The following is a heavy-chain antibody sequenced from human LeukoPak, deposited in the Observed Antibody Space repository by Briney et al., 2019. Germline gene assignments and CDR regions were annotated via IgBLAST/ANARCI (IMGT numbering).Heavy chain of an antibody. V-gene: IGHV3-11*04. CDR3: ARAATGSNGYYYL. CDR1: GFSPSFSDYY. D-gene: IGHD3-22*01. Sequence: PGGSLRLSCAASGFSPSFSDYYMSWIRQAPGKGLEWVSYISGSGNTIYYADSVKGRFTISRDNAKSSLFLQMSSLRAEDTAVYYCARAATGSNGYYYLWGQGTLVTVSS. J-gene: IGHJ5*02. CDR2: ISGSGNTI.